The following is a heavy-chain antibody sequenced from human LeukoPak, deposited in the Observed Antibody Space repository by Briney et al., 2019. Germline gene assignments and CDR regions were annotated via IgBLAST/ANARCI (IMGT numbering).Heavy chain of an antibody. Sequence: GGSLRLSCAASGFTFDDYAMHWVRQAPGKGLEWVSLISGDSGSTYYADSVKGRFTISRDNSKNSLYLQMNSLRTEDTALYYCAKVLPRHYYGSGYPDYYYYGMDVWGQGTTVTVSS. CDR3: AKVLPRHYYGSGYPDYYYYGMDV. V-gene: IGHV3-43*02. CDR1: GFTFDDYA. D-gene: IGHD3-10*01. J-gene: IGHJ6*02. CDR2: ISGDSGST.